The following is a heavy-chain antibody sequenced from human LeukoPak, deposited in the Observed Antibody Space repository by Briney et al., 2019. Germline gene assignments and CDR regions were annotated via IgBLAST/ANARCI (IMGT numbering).Heavy chain of an antibody. CDR1: GGSINNYY. V-gene: IGHV4-59*08. CDR2: IYYSGST. D-gene: IGHD1-26*01. Sequence: SETLSLTCTVSGGSINNYYWSWIRQPPGKGLEWIGYIYYSGSTNYNPSLKSRITLSVDTSKNQFSLKLSSVTAADTAVYYCARQAGSPWYFDYWGQGTLVTVSS. J-gene: IGHJ4*02. CDR3: ARQAGSPWYFDY.